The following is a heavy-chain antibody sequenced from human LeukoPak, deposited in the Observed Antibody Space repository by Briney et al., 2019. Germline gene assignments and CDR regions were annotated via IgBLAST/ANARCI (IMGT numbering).Heavy chain of an antibody. D-gene: IGHD5-24*01. CDR2: IYYSGST. Sequence: SETLSLTCTVPGGSISSYYWSWTRQPPGKGLEWIGYIYYSGSTNYNPSLKSRVTISVDTSKNQFSLKLSSVTAADTAVYYCARATRVATIDYWGQGTLVTVSS. V-gene: IGHV4-59*01. J-gene: IGHJ4*02. CDR1: GGSISSYY. CDR3: ARATRVATIDY.